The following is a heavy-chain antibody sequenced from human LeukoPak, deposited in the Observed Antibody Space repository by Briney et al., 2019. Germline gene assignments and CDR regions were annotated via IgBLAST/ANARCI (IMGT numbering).Heavy chain of an antibody. CDR2: ISAYNGNT. CDR1: GYTFTSYG. CDR3: ARDKGSSYCYYYYGMDV. Sequence: ASVKVSCKASGYTFTSYGISWVRQAPGQGLEWMGWISAYNGNTNYAQKLQGRVTMTTDTSTSTAYMELRSLRSDDTAVYYCARDKGSSYCYYYYGMDVWGQGTTVTVSS. V-gene: IGHV1-18*01. D-gene: IGHD1-26*01. J-gene: IGHJ6*02.